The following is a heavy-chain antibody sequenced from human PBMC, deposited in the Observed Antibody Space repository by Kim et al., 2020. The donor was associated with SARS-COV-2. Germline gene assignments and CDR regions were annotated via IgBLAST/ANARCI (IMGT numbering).Heavy chain of an antibody. D-gene: IGHD3-10*01. V-gene: IGHV3-23*01. CDR2: ISGSGGST. Sequence: GGSLRLSCAASGFTFSSYAMSWVRQAPGKGLEWVSAISGSGGSTYYADSVKGRFTISRDNSKNTLYLQMNSLRAEDTAVYYCAKDQPYGSGRYISPEGGFDYWGQGPLVTVSS. CDR1: GFTFSSYA. CDR3: AKDQPYGSGRYISPEGGFDY. J-gene: IGHJ4*02.